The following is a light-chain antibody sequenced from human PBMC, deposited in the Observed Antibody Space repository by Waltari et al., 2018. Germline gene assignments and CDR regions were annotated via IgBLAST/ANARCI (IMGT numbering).Light chain of an antibody. J-gene: IGLJ2*01. Sequence: SSELTQDPAVSVAMGQTVRITCQGDSLRSYYASWYQQRPGQAPILVMYDKNNRPSGVPDRLSGSRSDTTASVTITGAQAEDEASYYCHSRDASGVGGSFGGGTKLTVL. V-gene: IGLV3-19*01. CDR2: DKN. CDR3: HSRDASGVGGS. CDR1: SLRSYY.